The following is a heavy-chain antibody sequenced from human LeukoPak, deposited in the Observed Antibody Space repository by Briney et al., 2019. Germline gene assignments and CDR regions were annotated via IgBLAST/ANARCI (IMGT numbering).Heavy chain of an antibody. CDR3: ARELYYYDSSGLFDY. Sequence: PGGSLRLSCGASGLTFSKAWMNWVRQTPGKGLEWVGRIKSKADGGTTDYAEPVKGRFTISRDDSKNMLYLQMNSLRAEDTAVYYCARELYYYDSSGLFDYWGQGTLVTVSS. CDR2: IKSKADGGTT. V-gene: IGHV3-15*07. CDR1: GLTFSKAW. J-gene: IGHJ4*02. D-gene: IGHD3-22*01.